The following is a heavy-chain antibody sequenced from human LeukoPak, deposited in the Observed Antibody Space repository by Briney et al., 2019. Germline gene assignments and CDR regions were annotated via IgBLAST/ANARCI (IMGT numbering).Heavy chain of an antibody. CDR2: ISSIDNYI. D-gene: IGHD6-19*01. Sequence: GGSLTLSCAGSGFTFSDYRLNWVRQAVGKGLEWVSSISSIDNYIHYAESVQGRFTISRDNAKNSLHLQMSSLRAEDTAVYYCARVNSGVWYAVGGLDVWGQGITVTVSS. J-gene: IGHJ6*02. CDR3: ARVNSGVWYAVGGLDV. V-gene: IGHV3-21*01. CDR1: GFTFSDYR.